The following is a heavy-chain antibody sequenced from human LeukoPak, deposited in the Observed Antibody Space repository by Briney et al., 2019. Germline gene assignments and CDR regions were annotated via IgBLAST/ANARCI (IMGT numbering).Heavy chain of an antibody. Sequence: SETLSLTCTVSGGSISSYYWSWIRQPPGKGLEWIGYIYYSGSTNYNPSLKSRVTISVDTSKNQFSLRLSSVTAADTAVYYCARARYSYPDDYWGQGTLVTVSS. V-gene: IGHV4-59*01. D-gene: IGHD5-18*01. CDR3: ARARYSYPDDY. J-gene: IGHJ4*02. CDR1: GGSISSYY. CDR2: IYYSGST.